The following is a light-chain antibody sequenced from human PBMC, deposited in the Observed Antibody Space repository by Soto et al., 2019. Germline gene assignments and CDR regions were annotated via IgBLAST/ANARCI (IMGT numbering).Light chain of an antibody. Sequence: DIQMTQSPSTLSGSVGDRVTITCRASQSFSGTLAWYQQKPGKAPKLLIYDASSLERAVPSRFSGSGSGTEFTLTISSLQPDDFATYYCQQYDTYSRTFGQGTKVDI. CDR1: QSFSGT. CDR3: QQYDTYSRT. CDR2: DAS. J-gene: IGKJ1*01. V-gene: IGKV1-5*01.